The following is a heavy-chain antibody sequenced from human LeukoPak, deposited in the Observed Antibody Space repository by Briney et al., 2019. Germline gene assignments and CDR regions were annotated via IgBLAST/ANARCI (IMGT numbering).Heavy chain of an antibody. CDR3: ARDQTGGSGSYTTNYFDY. Sequence: PEGSLRLSCAASGFTFSDYYMSWIRQAPGKGLEWVSYISSSSSYTNYADSVKGRFTISRDNAKNSLYLQMNSLRAEDTAVYYCARDQTGGSGSYTTNYFDYWGQGTLVTVSS. CDR1: GFTFSDYY. J-gene: IGHJ4*02. CDR2: ISSSSSYT. D-gene: IGHD3-10*01. V-gene: IGHV3-11*06.